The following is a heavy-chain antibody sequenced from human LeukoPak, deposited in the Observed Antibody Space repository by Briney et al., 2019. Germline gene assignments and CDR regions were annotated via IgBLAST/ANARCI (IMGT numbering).Heavy chain of an antibody. V-gene: IGHV4-38-2*01. J-gene: IGHJ4*02. CDR2: IYHIGST. Sequence: RPSETLSLTCGVSGFSISRSYYWAWIRQPPGKGLEWIGTIYHIGSTYYSPSLGSRVTMSVDTPKNEFSLNLKSVTAADTAVYYCAGAGWIITSGIDYWGQGALVTVSS. D-gene: IGHD3-10*01. CDR3: AGAGWIITSGIDY. CDR1: GFSISRSYY.